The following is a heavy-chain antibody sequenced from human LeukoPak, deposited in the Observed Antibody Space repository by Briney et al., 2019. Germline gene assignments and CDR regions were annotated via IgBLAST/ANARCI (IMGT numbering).Heavy chain of an antibody. CDR3: ARRIAVAGIFDY. V-gene: IGHV4-59*01. CDR2: ISYSGST. J-gene: IGHJ4*02. Sequence: SETLSLTCTVSDGSMSGYYWSWIRQPPGKGLEWIGYISYSGSTNYNPSFQSRVSISIDTSRNQFSLKLSSATAADTAVYYCARRIAVAGIFDYWGQGTLVTVSS. D-gene: IGHD6-19*01. CDR1: DGSMSGYY.